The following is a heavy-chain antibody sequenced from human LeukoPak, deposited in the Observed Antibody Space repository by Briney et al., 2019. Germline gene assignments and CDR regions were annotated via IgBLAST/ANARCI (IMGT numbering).Heavy chain of an antibody. CDR3: ARSPRGGTKTYFDY. J-gene: IGHJ4*02. V-gene: IGHV4-59*01. CDR1: GGPISNYY. Sequence: SETLSLTCTVSGGPISNYYWSWIRQPPGKGLEWIGYIYYSGSANYNPSLKSRVTISVDTSKNQFSLRLSSVTAADTAVYYCARSPRGGTKTYFDYWGQGTLVTVSP. D-gene: IGHD1-14*01. CDR2: IYYSGSA.